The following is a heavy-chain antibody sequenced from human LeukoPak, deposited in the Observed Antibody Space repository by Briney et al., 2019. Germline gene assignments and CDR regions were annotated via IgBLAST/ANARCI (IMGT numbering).Heavy chain of an antibody. J-gene: IGHJ5*02. CDR2: IYSGGST. CDR1: GFTVSSNY. Sequence: PGGSLRLSCAASGFTVSSNYMSWVRQAPGKGLEWVSGIYSGGSTYYADSVKGRFTISRDNSKNTLYLQMNSLRAEDTAVYYCARDRGYCSSTSCYRWFDPWGQGTLVTVSS. D-gene: IGHD2-2*02. V-gene: IGHV3-53*01. CDR3: ARDRGYCSSTSCYRWFDP.